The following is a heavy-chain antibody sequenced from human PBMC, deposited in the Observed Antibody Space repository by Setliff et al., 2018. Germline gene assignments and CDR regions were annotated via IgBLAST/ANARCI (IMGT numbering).Heavy chain of an antibody. Sequence: SETLSLTCTVSGDSISPYYWSWIRQPPGEGLEWVGYIYYSGSANYNPSLKSRVTISVDTSKNQFSLKLSSVTAADTAVYYCARVYGGYFQWGHGMLVTVSS. J-gene: IGHJ1*01. CDR1: GDSISPYY. V-gene: IGHV4-59*01. CDR3: ARVYGGYFQ. CDR2: IYYSGSA. D-gene: IGHD2-21*02.